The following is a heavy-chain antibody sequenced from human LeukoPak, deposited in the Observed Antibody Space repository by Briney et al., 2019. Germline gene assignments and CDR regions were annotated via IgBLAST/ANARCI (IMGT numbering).Heavy chain of an antibody. J-gene: IGHJ5*02. CDR2: INPNSGGT. CDR1: GYTFTGYY. Sequence: ASVTVSCKASGYTFTGYYMHWVRQAPGQGLEWMGWINPNSGGTNYAQKFQGRVTMTRDTSISTAYMELSRLRSDDTAVYYCARETYSGYDDNWFDRWGQGTLVTVSS. V-gene: IGHV1-2*02. D-gene: IGHD5-12*01. CDR3: ARETYSGYDDNWFDR.